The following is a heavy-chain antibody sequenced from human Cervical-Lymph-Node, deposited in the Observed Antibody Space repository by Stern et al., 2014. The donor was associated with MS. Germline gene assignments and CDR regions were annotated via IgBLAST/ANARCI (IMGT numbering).Heavy chain of an antibody. CDR2: MSSYTCNP. J-gene: IGHJ3*02. D-gene: IGHD2-15*01. V-gene: IGHV1-18*01. CDR3: ARGLLGSENAFDI. CDR1: GYTFSSYG. Sequence: VQLVESGAEVKKPGSSVKVSCKASGYTFSSYGISWGRQGPGPGLEWMGWMSSYTCNPNYAQKLQGSATMTTDTSTSTAYMELRSLRADDTAVYYCARGLLGSENAFDIWGQGTMVTVSS.